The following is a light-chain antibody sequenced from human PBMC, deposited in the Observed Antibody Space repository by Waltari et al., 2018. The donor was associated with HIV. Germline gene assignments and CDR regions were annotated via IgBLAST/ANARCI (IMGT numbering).Light chain of an antibody. CDR2: EVN. CDR1: SRGIAADNS. Sequence: HSALTQPPSPSGSRGQSLTISCTGTSRGIAADNSISWYQQYPGMAPKLFIYEVNKRPSGVPDRFSGSKSGNTASLTVSVLQAEDEAGFYCSSYAGSAVVFGGGTKLTVL. V-gene: IGLV2-8*01. CDR3: SSYAGSAVV. J-gene: IGLJ2*01.